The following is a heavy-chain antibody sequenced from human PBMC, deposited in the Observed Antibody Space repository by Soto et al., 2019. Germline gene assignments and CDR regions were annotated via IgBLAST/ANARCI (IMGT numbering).Heavy chain of an antibody. Sequence: GGSLRLSCAASGFTVSSNYMSWVRQAPGKGLEWVSVIYSGGSTYYADSVKGRFTISRHNSKNTLYLQMNSLRAEDTAVYYCARGVAAAETPNYYYYYMDVWGKGTTVTVSS. CDR1: GFTVSSNY. CDR2: IYSGGST. D-gene: IGHD6-13*01. V-gene: IGHV3-53*04. J-gene: IGHJ6*03. CDR3: ARGVAAAETPNYYYYYMDV.